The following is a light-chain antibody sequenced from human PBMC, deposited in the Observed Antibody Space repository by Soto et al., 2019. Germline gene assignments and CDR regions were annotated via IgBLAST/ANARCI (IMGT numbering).Light chain of an antibody. CDR2: DAS. J-gene: IGKJ1*01. V-gene: IGKV3-11*01. CDR3: QQRDNWPPTWT. CDR1: QSISSY. Sequence: EIVLTQSPATLSLSPGERATLSCRASQSISSYLAWYQQKPGQAPRLLIYDASNRATGIPARFSGSGSGTDFTLPISSLGPEDFAVYYCQQRDNWPPTWTFGQGTKVGIK.